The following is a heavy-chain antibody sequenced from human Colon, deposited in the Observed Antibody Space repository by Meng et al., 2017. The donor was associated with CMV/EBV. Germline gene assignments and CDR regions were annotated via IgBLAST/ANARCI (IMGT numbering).Heavy chain of an antibody. CDR3: AKIYDSSGSLPWFDP. CDR2: INPNDGGT. Sequence: QVQLVQSGAEVRAPGASVKVSCKASGYTFTGYNIHWVRQAPGQGLEWMGRINPNDGGTNYAQKFRGRVTMTRDTSISTAYMELSRLRSDDTAVYYCAKIYDSSGSLPWFDPWGQGPLVTVSS. D-gene: IGHD3-22*01. J-gene: IGHJ5*02. CDR1: GYTFTGYN. V-gene: IGHV1-2*06.